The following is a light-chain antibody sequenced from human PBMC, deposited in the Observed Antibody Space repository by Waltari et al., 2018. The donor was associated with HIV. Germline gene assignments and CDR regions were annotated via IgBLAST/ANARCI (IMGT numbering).Light chain of an antibody. V-gene: IGLV2-14*03. J-gene: IGLJ2*01. CDR1: SSDIGGYNY. CDR2: DAS. CDR3: SSFSITSTLVV. Sequence: QSALTQPASVSGSPGQSITLPCTGTSSDIGGYNYVSSYQQHPGKAPKLMIFDASNRPSGISNRFSGSKSGNTASLTISGLQADDEAHYFCSSFSITSTLVVFGGGTKLTVL.